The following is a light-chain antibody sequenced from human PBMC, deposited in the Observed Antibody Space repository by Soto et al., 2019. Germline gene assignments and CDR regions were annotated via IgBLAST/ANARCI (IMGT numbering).Light chain of an antibody. CDR1: SSDVGSYNL. J-gene: IGLJ2*01. CDR3: CSCAGSSTVV. CDR2: EDT. V-gene: IGLV2-23*01. Sequence: QSALTQPASVSGSPGQSITISCTGTSSDVGSYNLVSWYQQHPGKAPKLMIYEDTKRPSGVSNRFSGSKSGNTASLTISGLQADDEADYYCCSCAGSSTVVFGGGTKVTVL.